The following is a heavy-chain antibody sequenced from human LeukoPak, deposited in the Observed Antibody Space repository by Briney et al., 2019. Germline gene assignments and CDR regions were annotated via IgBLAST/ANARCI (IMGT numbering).Heavy chain of an antibody. CDR1: GGTFSSYA. CDR3: ARALGAAAGTPYFDY. J-gene: IGHJ4*02. CDR2: IIPILGIA. D-gene: IGHD6-13*01. V-gene: IGHV1-69*04. Sequence: SVKVSCKASGGTFSSYAISWVRQAPGQGLEWMGRIIPILGIANYAQKFQGRVTITADKSTSTAYMELSSLRSEDTAVYYCARALGAAAGTPYFDYWGQGTLVTVSS.